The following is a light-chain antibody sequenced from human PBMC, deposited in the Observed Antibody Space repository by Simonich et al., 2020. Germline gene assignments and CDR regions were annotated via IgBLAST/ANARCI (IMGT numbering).Light chain of an antibody. CDR1: SSDVGGYNY. J-gene: IGLJ3*02. CDR2: DVS. V-gene: IGLV2-14*03. Sequence: QSALTQPASVSGSPGQSITISCTGTSSDVGGYNYVSWYQQHPGKAPKLMIYDVSNRPPGVSNRFSGSKAGNTASLTIFGLQAEDEADYYCSSYTSSSTWVFGGGTKLTVL. CDR3: SSYTSSSTWV.